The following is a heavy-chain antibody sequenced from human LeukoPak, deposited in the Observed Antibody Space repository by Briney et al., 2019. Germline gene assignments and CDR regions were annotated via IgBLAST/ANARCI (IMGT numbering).Heavy chain of an antibody. CDR2: INPNSGST. J-gene: IGHJ4*02. Sequence: GASVKVSCKASGYTFTGYYTHWVRQAPGQGFEWMGWINPNSGSTNYAQKLQGRVTMTTDTSTSTAYMELRSLRSDDTAVYYCARGQQLVLYYFDYWGQGTLVTVSS. CDR3: ARGQQLVLYYFDY. V-gene: IGHV1-2*02. CDR1: GYTFTGYY. D-gene: IGHD6-13*01.